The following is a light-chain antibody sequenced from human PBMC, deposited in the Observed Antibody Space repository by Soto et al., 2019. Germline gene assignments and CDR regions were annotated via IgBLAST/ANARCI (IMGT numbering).Light chain of an antibody. CDR1: ETVITY. CDR3: QQYDSSPRT. J-gene: IGKJ1*01. V-gene: IGKV3-20*01. Sequence: EIVLTQSPATLSLFPGDRAPLSCRASETVITYLAWYQQKPGQPPRLVMYDDSTRATGIPDRFSGSGSGPDFTLTISRLEPEDFAVYYCQQYDSSPRTFGQGTKVDIK. CDR2: DDS.